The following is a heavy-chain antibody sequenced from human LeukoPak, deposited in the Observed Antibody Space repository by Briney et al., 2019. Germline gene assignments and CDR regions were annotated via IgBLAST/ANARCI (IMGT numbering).Heavy chain of an antibody. J-gene: IGHJ3*02. CDR3: AKDRLNDFWSGWGAFDI. V-gene: IGHV3-30*18. D-gene: IGHD3-3*01. Sequence: GGSLRLSCAASGFTFSSYGMHWVRQAPGKGLEWVAVISYDGSNKYYADSVKGRFTISRDNSKNALYLQMNSLRAEDTAVYYCAKDRLNDFWSGWGAFDIWGQGTMVTVSS. CDR1: GFTFSSYG. CDR2: ISYDGSNK.